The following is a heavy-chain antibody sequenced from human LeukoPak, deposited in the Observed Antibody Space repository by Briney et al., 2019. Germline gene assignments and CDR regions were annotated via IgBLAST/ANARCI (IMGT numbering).Heavy chain of an antibody. CDR3: ARAPTTKTGTKDYYYYGMDV. V-gene: IGHV3-11*01. CDR1: GFTFSDYY. J-gene: IGHJ6*02. Sequence: GGSLRLSCAASGFTFSDYYMSWIRQAPGKGLEWVSYISSSGSTIYYADSVKGRFTISRDNAKNSLYLQMNSLRAEDTAVYYCARAPTTKTGTKDYYYYGMDVWGQGTTDTVSS. CDR2: ISSSGSTI. D-gene: IGHD1-1*01.